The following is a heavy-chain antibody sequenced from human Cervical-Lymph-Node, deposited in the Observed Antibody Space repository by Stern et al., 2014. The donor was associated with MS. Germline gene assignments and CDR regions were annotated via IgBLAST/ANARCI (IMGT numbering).Heavy chain of an antibody. CDR1: GGTFNVYA. CDR3: ARDGRHRDNYGLDF. D-gene: IGHD2-15*01. J-gene: IGHJ6*02. Sequence: MQMVKSGADVKKPGSSVTVSCQASGGTFNVYAINWLRQAPGQGIEWMGGIIPIFGTANSAQKFKGRVTITADESTRTSSMQLSSLRFNDTAVYYCARDGRHRDNYGLDFWGQGTTVIVSS. CDR2: IIPIFGTA. V-gene: IGHV1-69*01.